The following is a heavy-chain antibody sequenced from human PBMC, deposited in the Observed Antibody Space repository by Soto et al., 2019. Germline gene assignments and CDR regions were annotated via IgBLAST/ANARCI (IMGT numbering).Heavy chain of an antibody. V-gene: IGHV3-15*07. Sequence: GGSLRLSCAASGFTFSNAWMNWVRQAPGKGLEWVGRIKSKTDGGTTDYAAPVKGRFTISRDDSKNTLYLQMNSLKTEDTAVYYCTTVLGLLLNSRVYYYYGMDVWGQGTTVTVSS. CDR2: IKSKTDGGTT. D-gene: IGHD6-13*01. CDR3: TTVLGLLLNSRVYYYYGMDV. CDR1: GFTFSNAW. J-gene: IGHJ6*02.